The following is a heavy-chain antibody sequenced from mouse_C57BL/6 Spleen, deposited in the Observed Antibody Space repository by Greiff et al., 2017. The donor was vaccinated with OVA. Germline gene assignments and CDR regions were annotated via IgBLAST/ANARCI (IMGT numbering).Heavy chain of an antibody. CDR2: IGGGGSR. Sequence: VMLVESGPGLVAPSQSLSISCTVSGYSLTSYGVDWVRQPPGKGLEWLGVIGGGGSRNYYSALMSSLSISKVNSKSQVYLKMNRLQTDDTAMYYCAKQGGYYAMDYWGQGTSVTVSS. J-gene: IGHJ4*01. V-gene: IGHV2-9*01. CDR3: AKQGGYYAMDY. CDR1: GYSLTSYG.